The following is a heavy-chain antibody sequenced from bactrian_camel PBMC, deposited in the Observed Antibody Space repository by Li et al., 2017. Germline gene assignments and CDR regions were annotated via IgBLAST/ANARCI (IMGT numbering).Heavy chain of an antibody. D-gene: IGHD6*01. CDR1: AYTGGPFY. V-gene: IGHV3S40*01. CDR3: AADRYSVLAAWAGGAGFGH. Sequence: DVQLVESGGGSVQAGGSLRLSCAASAYTGGPFYMAYFRQAPGKEREGVATITTGTGNTDYADSVKGRFTISQDGAENTVYLQMNSLKPEDTGVYYCAADRYSVLAAWAGGAGFGHWGQGTQVTVS. CDR2: ITTGTGNT. J-gene: IGHJ6*01.